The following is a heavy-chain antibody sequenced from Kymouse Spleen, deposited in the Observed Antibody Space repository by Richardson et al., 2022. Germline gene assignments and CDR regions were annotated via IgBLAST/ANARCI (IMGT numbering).Heavy chain of an antibody. CDR2: INHSGST. CDR1: GGSFSGYY. CDR3: AVSGSYHGNWFDP. V-gene: IGHV4-34*01. D-gene: IGHD1-26*01. Sequence: QVQLQQWGAGLLKPSETLSLTCAVYGGSFSGYYWSWIRQPPGKGLEWIGEINHSGSTNYNPSLKSRVTISVDTSKNQFSLKLSSVTAADTAVYYCAVSGSYHGNWFDPWGQGTLVTVSS. J-gene: IGHJ5*02.